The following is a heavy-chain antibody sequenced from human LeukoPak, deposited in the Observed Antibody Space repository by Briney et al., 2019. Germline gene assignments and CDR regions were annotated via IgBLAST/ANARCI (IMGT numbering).Heavy chain of an antibody. CDR2: IIPIFRTT. Sequence: ASVKVSCKASGGTFSTYAISWVRQAPGQGLEWMGGIIPIFRTTNYAQKFQGRVTITADESTSTAYMELSSLRSDDTAVYFCASFYCRNSDCYGGYHYMDVWGKGTTVTVSS. D-gene: IGHD2-21*02. V-gene: IGHV1-69*13. CDR3: ASFYCRNSDCYGGYHYMDV. J-gene: IGHJ6*03. CDR1: GGTFSTYA.